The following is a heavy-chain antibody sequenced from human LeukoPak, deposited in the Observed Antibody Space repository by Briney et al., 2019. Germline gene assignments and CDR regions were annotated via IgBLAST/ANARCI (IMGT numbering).Heavy chain of an antibody. CDR2: ISAYNGDT. CDR1: GYTFTSYG. Sequence: ASVKVSCKASGYTFTSYGISWVRQAPGQGLEWMGWISAYNGDTNYAQKLQGRVTMTTDTSTSTAYMELRSLRSDDTAVYYCARDGGWGYDSSGYYFGYWGQGTLVTVSS. D-gene: IGHD3-22*01. J-gene: IGHJ4*02. CDR3: ARDGGWGYDSSGYYFGY. V-gene: IGHV1-18*01.